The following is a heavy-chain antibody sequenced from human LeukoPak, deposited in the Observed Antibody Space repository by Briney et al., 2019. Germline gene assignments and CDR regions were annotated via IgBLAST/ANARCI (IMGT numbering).Heavy chain of an antibody. Sequence: GGSLRLSCAASGFTFSSYWMSWVRQAPGKGLEWVANIKQDGSEKYYVDSVKGRFTISRDNAKNSLYLQMNSLRAEDTAVYYCARVEGGYYDSSGYYYGPRYFDLWGRGTLVTVSS. V-gene: IGHV3-7*01. CDR1: GFTFSSYW. D-gene: IGHD3-22*01. CDR2: IKQDGSEK. J-gene: IGHJ2*01. CDR3: ARVEGGYYDSSGYYYGPRYFDL.